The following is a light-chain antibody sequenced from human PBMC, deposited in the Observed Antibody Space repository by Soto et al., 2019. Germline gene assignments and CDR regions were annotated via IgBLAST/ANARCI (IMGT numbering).Light chain of an antibody. CDR1: QSMNRN. CDR3: QQYTDWPIT. CDR2: AAS. Sequence: EIVLTQSPATLSVSPGDRVTLXXRASQSMNRNLDWYQQQPGKAPRIXRDAASPRATAVPDMFSGSGAGTYFTLTITSLQSDDFAVYFCQQYTDWPITFGQGTRLEI. J-gene: IGKJ5*01. V-gene: IGKV3-15*01.